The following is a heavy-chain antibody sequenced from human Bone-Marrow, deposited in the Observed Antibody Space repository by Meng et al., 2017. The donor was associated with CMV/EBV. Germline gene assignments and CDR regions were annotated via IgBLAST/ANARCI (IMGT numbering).Heavy chain of an antibody. Sequence: GESLKISCAASGFTFSSYAMHWVRQAPGKGLDWVAVISYDGSNKYSADSVKGRFTISRDKSKNTLYLQMNSLRAEDTAVYYCARGMKDYWGQGTLVNVSS. CDR3: ARGMKDY. J-gene: IGHJ4*02. CDR1: GFTFSSYA. CDR2: ISYDGSNK. D-gene: IGHD2-15*01. V-gene: IGHV3-30-3*01.